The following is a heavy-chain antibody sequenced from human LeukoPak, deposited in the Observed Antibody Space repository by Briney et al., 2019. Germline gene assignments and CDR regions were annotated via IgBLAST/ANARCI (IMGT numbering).Heavy chain of an antibody. D-gene: IGHD3-22*01. CDR2: ISAYNGNT. Sequence: ASVKVSCKASGDTFNSYGISWVRQAPGQGLEWMGWISAYNGNTNYAQKLQGRVTMTTDTSTSTAYMVLRSLRSDDTAVYYCAKDFGHYYDSSGYLDDAFDIWGQGTMITVSS. CDR1: GDTFNSYG. CDR3: AKDFGHYYDSSGYLDDAFDI. J-gene: IGHJ3*02. V-gene: IGHV1-18*01.